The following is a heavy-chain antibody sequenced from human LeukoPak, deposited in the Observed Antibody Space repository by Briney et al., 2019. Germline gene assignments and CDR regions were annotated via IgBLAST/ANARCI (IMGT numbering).Heavy chain of an antibody. CDR1: GGTFSSYA. J-gene: IGHJ4*02. CDR2: IIPIFGTA. CDR3: AREGSSWYKY. V-gene: IGHV1-69*13. Sequence: SVKVSCKASGGTFSSYAISWVRQAPGQGLEWMGGIIPIFGTANYAQRFQGRVTITADESTSIAYMELSSLRSEDTAVYYCAREGSSWYKYWGQGNLVTGSS. D-gene: IGHD6-13*01.